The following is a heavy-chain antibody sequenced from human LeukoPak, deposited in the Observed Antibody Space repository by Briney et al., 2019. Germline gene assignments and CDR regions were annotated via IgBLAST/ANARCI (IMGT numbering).Heavy chain of an antibody. V-gene: IGHV3-74*01. CDR1: GFTFSNYW. D-gene: IGHD5-24*01. J-gene: IGHJ4*02. Sequence: GGSLRLSCAASGFTFSNYWMHWVRHAPGKGLGWVSRINSDGSTTTYADSVKGRFTISRDNAKNTLYLQMNSLRAEDTAVYYCARSRVEMATSLLDYRGQGTLVTVSS. CDR2: INSDGSTT. CDR3: ARSRVEMATSLLDY.